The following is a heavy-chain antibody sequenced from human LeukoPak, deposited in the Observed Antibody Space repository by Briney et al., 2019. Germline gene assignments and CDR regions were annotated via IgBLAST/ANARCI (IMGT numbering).Heavy chain of an antibody. CDR2: IYYSGST. Sequence: SETLSLTCTVSGGSISSYYWSWIRQPPGKGLEWIGYIYYSGSTNYNPSLTSRVTISVDTSKNQFSLKLSSVTAADTAVYYCARIDLWFGELFYFDYWGQGTLVTVSS. V-gene: IGHV4-59*01. CDR3: ARIDLWFGELFYFDY. D-gene: IGHD3-10*01. J-gene: IGHJ4*02. CDR1: GGSISSYY.